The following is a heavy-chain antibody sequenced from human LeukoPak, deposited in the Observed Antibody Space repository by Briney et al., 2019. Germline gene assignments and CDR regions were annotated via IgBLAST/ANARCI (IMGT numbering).Heavy chain of an antibody. Sequence: SVKVSCKASGGTFSSYAISWVRQAPGQGLEWMGGIIPIFGTANYAQKFQGRVTITADESTSTAYMELNSLRAEDTAVYYCARDTTVGYGSGTYPGVYWGQGTLVTVSS. D-gene: IGHD3-10*01. CDR2: IIPIFGTA. CDR1: GGTFSSYA. J-gene: IGHJ4*02. CDR3: ARDTTVGYGSGTYPGVY. V-gene: IGHV1-69*01.